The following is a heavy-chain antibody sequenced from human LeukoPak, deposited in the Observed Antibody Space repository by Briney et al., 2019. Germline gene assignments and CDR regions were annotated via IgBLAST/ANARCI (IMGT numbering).Heavy chain of an antibody. Sequence: ASVKVSCKPSGYTFTVNYLHWVRQAPGQGLEWVGWMNPNSGGTGYAQKFQGRVTLTRDTSTSTAYMELSSLTSDDTAVYYCTRGAGTSWFDYWGQGSLVTVSS. CDR3: TRGAGTSWFDY. CDR1: GYTFTVNY. J-gene: IGHJ4*02. V-gene: IGHV1-2*02. CDR2: MNPNSGGT. D-gene: IGHD2-2*01.